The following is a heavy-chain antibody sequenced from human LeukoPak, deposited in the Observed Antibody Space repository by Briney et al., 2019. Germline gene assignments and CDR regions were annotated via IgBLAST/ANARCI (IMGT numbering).Heavy chain of an antibody. J-gene: IGHJ6*03. CDR1: GGSISSSSYY. CDR2: IYYSGST. CDR3: ARVSYSSGSESYYMDV. V-gene: IGHV4-39*07. Sequence: SETLSLTCTVSGGSISSSSYYWGWIRQPPGKGLEWIGSIYYSGSTYYNPSLKSRVTMSVDTSKNQFSLKLSSVTAADTAVYYCARVSYSSGSESYYMDVWGKGTTVTVSS. D-gene: IGHD6-19*01.